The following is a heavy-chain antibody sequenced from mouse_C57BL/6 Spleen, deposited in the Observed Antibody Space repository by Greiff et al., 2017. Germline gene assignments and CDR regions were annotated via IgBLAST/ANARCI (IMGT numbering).Heavy chain of an antibody. J-gene: IGHJ3*01. CDR3: ATVGIQARLFAY. CDR2: ILPGSGST. CDR1: GYTFTGYW. D-gene: IGHD3-2*02. Sequence: VQLQQSGAELMKPGASVKLSCKATGYTFTGYWIEWVKQRPGHGLEWIGEILPGSGSTNYNEKFKGKATFTAATSSTTAYMQLSSLTTEDSAIFYCATVGIQARLFAYWGQGTLVTVSA. V-gene: IGHV1-9*01.